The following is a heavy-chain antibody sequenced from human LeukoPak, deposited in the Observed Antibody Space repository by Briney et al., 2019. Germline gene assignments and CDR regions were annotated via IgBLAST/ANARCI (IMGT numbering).Heavy chain of an antibody. Sequence: SETLSLTCTVCGGSVISSSDHWGWIRQLPGKGLEWIGSFYYSGSTYHNPSLKSRATISVDTSKNQFSRKLSSVTAADTAVYFCAREDFQDSITWSFDPWGQGTLVTVS. V-gene: IGHV4-39*02. J-gene: IGHJ5*02. CDR2: FYYSGST. CDR3: AREDFQDSITWSFDP. D-gene: IGHD6-13*01. CDR1: GGSVISSSDH.